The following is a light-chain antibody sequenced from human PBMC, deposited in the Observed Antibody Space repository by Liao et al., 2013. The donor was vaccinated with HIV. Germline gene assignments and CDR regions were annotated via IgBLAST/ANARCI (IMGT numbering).Light chain of an antibody. V-gene: IGLV3-1*01. CDR3: QAWDVTTGV. CDR2: QDY. Sequence: SYELTQPPSVSVSPGQTASITCSGDKLEDKYVCWYQQKPGQSPLLVIYQDYKRPSGIPERFSGSNSGNTATLTISGTPAMDEAAYYCQAWDVTTGVFGAGTTLTVL. J-gene: IGLJ3*02. CDR1: KLEDKY.